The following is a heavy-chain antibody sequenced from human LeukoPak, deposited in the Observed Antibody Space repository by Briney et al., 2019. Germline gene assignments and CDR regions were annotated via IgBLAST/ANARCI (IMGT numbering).Heavy chain of an antibody. CDR1: GFTFSSYA. Sequence: GGSLTLSCAASGFTFSSYAMSWVRQPPGKGLEWVSAISSSGGSTYYADSVKGRFPISRDNSKITMHLQMNSLSAEDTAVYYCAKDPILGGGYRVWGPLDYWGQGTLVTVSS. D-gene: IGHD5-18*01. CDR2: ISSSGGST. V-gene: IGHV3-23*01. J-gene: IGHJ4*02. CDR3: AKDPILGGGYRVWGPLDY.